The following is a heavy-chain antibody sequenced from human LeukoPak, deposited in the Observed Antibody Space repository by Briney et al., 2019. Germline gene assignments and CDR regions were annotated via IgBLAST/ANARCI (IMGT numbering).Heavy chain of an antibody. CDR2: IYYSGST. D-gene: IGHD5-24*01. J-gene: IGHJ4*02. CDR1: GGSISSYY. CDR3: ARSRDGYNCDS. V-gene: IGHV4-59*01. Sequence: SSETLSLTCTVSGGSISSYYWSWIRQPPGKGLEWIGYIYYSGSTNYNPSLKSRVTISVDTSRNQFSLKLSSVTAADTAVYYCARSRDGYNCDSWGQGTLVTVSS.